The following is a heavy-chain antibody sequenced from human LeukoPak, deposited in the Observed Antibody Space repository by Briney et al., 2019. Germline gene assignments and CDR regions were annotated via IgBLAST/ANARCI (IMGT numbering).Heavy chain of an antibody. D-gene: IGHD3-10*01. J-gene: IGHJ4*02. CDR2: MNPNSGNT. V-gene: IGHV1-8*01. Sequence: GASVKVSCKASGYTFTSYDINWVRQATGQGLEWMGWMNPNSGNTGYAQKFQGRVTMTRNTSISTAYMELSSLRSEDTAVYYCARVGHFYGSGSYPAYFDYWGQGTLVTVSS. CDR3: ARVGHFYGSGSYPAYFDY. CDR1: GYTFTSYD.